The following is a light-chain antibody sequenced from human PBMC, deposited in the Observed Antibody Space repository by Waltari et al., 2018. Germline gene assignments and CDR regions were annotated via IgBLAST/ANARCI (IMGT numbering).Light chain of an antibody. J-gene: IGLJ2*01. CDR3: AAWDDSLNGVV. Sequence: QSVLTQPPSVSGTPGPRVTISCSGSSSSIGSKDVNWYEHLPGTAPKLLIYTNDQRPAGVPDRFSGAKSGTSASLAISGLQSEDEADYYCAAWDDSLNGVVFGGGTKVTVL. CDR1: SSSIGSKD. CDR2: TND. V-gene: IGLV1-44*01.